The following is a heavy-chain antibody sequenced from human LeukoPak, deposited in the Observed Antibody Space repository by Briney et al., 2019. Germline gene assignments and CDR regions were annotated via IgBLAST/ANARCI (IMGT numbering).Heavy chain of an antibody. J-gene: IGHJ3*02. Sequence: GGSLRLSCVASGFTFSDYTMHWVRQAPGKALEWVSSINSGNNYIYYADSVKGRFTISRDNAKNSLFLQMNSLRAEDTAIYYCARSGTSWWYPAFDIWGQGTMVTVSS. CDR2: INSGNNYI. D-gene: IGHD2-15*01. CDR3: ARSGTSWWYPAFDI. V-gene: IGHV3-21*04. CDR1: GFTFSDYT.